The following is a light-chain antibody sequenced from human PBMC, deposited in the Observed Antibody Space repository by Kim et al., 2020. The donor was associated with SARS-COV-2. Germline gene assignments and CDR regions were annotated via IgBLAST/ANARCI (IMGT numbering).Light chain of an antibody. CDR2: GVT. CDR1: SSDIGGYNY. J-gene: IGLJ3*02. CDR3: SSYTISNTLVV. V-gene: IGLV2-14*03. Sequence: QSITSSCTGTSSDIGGYNYVTGYQQHPGKAPKLMIYGVTNRPSGVSNRFSGSKYDNTASLTISGLQAEDEADYYCSSYTISNTLVVFGGGTQLTVL.